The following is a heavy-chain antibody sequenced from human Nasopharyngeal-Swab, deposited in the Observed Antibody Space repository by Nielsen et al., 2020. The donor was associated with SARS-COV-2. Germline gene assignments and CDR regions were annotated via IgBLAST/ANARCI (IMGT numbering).Heavy chain of an antibody. Sequence: GESLKISCAASGFTFSNYRMHWVRQAPGKGLVWVSRINGDGSSLNYADFVKGRFTISRDNAKNSLYLQMNSLRAEDTAVYYCARDWVEITIFGVVQDAFDIWGQGTMVTVSS. CDR3: ARDWVEITIFGVVQDAFDI. J-gene: IGHJ3*02. V-gene: IGHV3-74*01. CDR2: INGDGSSL. D-gene: IGHD3-3*01. CDR1: GFTFSNYR.